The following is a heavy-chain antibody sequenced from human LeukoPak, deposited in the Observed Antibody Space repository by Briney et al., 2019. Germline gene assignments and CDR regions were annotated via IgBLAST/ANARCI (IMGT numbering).Heavy chain of an antibody. D-gene: IGHD3-3*01. J-gene: IGHJ4*02. V-gene: IGHV4-39*01. CDR2: GDYSGGT. Sequence: RPSETLSLTCTVSGDSFTSVTDYWAWIRQPPGKGLEWIASGDYSGGTYYNPSLESRVAISADMSKNQISLKLSSVTAADTAVYYCARQAYDFWSGYLYYFDYWGQGTLVTVSS. CDR3: ARQAYDFWSGYLYYFDY. CDR1: GDSFTSVTDY.